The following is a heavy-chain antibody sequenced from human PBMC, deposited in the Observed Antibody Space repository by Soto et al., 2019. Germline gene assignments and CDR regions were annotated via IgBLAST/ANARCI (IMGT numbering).Heavy chain of an antibody. Sequence: QVQLQESGPGLVKPSETLSLTCTVSGGSISTYYWSWIRQPPGKGLEWIGYIHYTGSTNFNPSLKSRVTMSVDTSRNQFSLKLSSVTAADTAVYYCARGKIVGPGVQGTLVTVSS. CDR1: GGSISTYY. D-gene: IGHD3-16*02. V-gene: IGHV4-59*01. CDR2: IHYTGST. CDR3: ARGKIVGP. J-gene: IGHJ5*02.